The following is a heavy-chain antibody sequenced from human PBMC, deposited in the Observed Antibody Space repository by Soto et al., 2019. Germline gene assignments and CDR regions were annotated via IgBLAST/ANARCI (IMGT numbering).Heavy chain of an antibody. CDR1: EFTFSRHG. Sequence: PGGSLRLSCAASEFTFSRHGMHWVRQAPGKGLQWVGVIWYDGSNKEYADSVKGRFTISRDNSKNTLYLQMNSLRAEDTAVYYCAAAYYDFWSGPPFGNYYYYGMDVWGQGTTVTVSS. CDR3: AAAYYDFWSGPPFGNYYYYGMDV. V-gene: IGHV3-30*02. J-gene: IGHJ6*02. CDR2: IWYDGSNK. D-gene: IGHD3-3*01.